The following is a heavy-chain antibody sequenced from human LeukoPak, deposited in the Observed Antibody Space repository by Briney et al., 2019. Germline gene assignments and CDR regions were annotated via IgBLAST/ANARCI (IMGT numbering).Heavy chain of an antibody. J-gene: IGHJ4*02. CDR2: MNPNSGNT. CDR1: GYTFTSYD. Sequence: AXXKVSCKASGYTFTSYDINWVRQAPGQGVEWMGWMNPNSGNTDYAQKLQGRVTITRKNSISTAYMELSSLRSEDTAVYYCASRSSGSGIDYWGQGTLVTVSS. V-gene: IGHV1-8*03. D-gene: IGHD3-10*01. CDR3: ASRSSGSGIDY.